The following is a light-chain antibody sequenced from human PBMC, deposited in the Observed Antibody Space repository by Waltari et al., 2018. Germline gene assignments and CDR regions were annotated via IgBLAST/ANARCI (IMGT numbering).Light chain of an antibody. CDR3: SSYTSSSPLYV. Sequence: QSALTQPASVSGSPGQSITISCTGTSSDVGGYNYVSWYQQHPGKAPKLMIYDVSKRPSGVSKRFSGSKSGNTASLTISGLQAEDEADYYCSSYTSSSPLYVFGTGTKVTVL. V-gene: IGLV2-14*01. CDR2: DVS. J-gene: IGLJ1*01. CDR1: SSDVGGYNY.